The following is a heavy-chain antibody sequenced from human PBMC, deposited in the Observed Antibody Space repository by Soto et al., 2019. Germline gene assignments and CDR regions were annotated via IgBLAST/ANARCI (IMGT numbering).Heavy chain of an antibody. CDR2: IYSGGST. D-gene: IGHD6-25*01. J-gene: IGHJ3*02. CDR3: ARERAEGHDAFDI. Sequence: GGSLRLSCAASGFTVRSNYMSWVRQAPGKGLEWVSVIYSGGSTYYADSVKGRFTISRHNSKNTLYLQMNSLRAEDTAVYYCARERAEGHDAFDIWGQGTMVTVSS. V-gene: IGHV3-53*04. CDR1: GFTVRSNY.